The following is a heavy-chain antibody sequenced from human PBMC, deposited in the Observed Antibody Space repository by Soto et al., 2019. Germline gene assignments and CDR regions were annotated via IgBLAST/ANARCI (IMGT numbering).Heavy chain of an antibody. CDR3: ARTYYYDSSGYYGFLDY. J-gene: IGHJ4*02. CDR1: GGTFSSYA. V-gene: IGHV1-69*13. CDR2: IIPIFGTA. Sequence: ASVKVSCKASGGTFSSYAISWVRQAPGQGLEWMGGIIPIFGTANYAQKFQGRVTITADESTSTAYMELSSLRSEDTAVYYCARTYYYDSSGYYGFLDYWGQGALVTVSS. D-gene: IGHD3-22*01.